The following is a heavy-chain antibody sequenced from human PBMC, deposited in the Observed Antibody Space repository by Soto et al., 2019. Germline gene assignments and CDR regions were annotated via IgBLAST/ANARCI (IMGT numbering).Heavy chain of an antibody. D-gene: IGHD2-15*01. CDR3: ARGVPSCSCPDY. CDR2: IQSGGST. J-gene: IGHJ4*02. Sequence: EVQLVESGGGLVQPGGSLRLSCAASGFTVSSNYMSWVRQAPGKGLEWVSVIQSGGSTYYADSVKGRFSISRDNSKNTLYLQMNSLRAEDTAVYYCARGVPSCSCPDYWGQGTLVTVSS. V-gene: IGHV3-66*01. CDR1: GFTVSSNY.